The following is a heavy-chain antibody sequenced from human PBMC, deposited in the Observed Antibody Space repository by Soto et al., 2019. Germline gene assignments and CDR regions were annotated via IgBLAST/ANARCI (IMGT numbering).Heavy chain of an antibody. CDR3: ARALFNDFWSGYGPFADDRYMDV. CDR2: IIPILGIA. J-gene: IGHJ6*03. Sequence: QVQLVQSGAEVKKPGSSVKVSCKASGGTFSSYTISWVRQAPGQGLEWMGRIIPILGIANYAQKFQGRVTITADKSTSTAYMELSSLRSEDTAVYYCARALFNDFWSGYGPFADDRYMDVWGKGTTVTVSS. CDR1: GGTFSSYT. V-gene: IGHV1-69*02. D-gene: IGHD3-3*01.